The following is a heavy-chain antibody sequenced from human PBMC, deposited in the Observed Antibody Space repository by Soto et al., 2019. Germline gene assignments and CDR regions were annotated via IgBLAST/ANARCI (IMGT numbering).Heavy chain of an antibody. CDR3: ARVLDYKEYYDFWSGYFPGAFDI. Sequence: SETLSLTCTVSGGSISSGGYYWSWIRQHPGKGLEWIGYIYYSGSTYYNPSLKSRVTISVDTSKNQFSLKLSSVTAADTAVYYCARVLDYKEYYDFWSGYFPGAFDIWGQGTMVTVSS. D-gene: IGHD3-3*01. J-gene: IGHJ3*02. CDR2: IYYSGST. V-gene: IGHV4-31*03. CDR1: GGSISSGGYY.